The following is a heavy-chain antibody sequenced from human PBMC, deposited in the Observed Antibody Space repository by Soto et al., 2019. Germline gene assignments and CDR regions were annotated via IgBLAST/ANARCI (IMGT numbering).Heavy chain of an antibody. CDR3: ARQGAKYYYDRSAYYES. CDR1: GYSFTRYW. V-gene: IGHV5-51*01. D-gene: IGHD3-22*01. J-gene: IGHJ4*02. Sequence: GDSLKISFKGSGYSFTRYWIGWVRQMPGKGLEWMGIIYPGDSDTRYSPSFQGQVTMSADKYINTAYLEWSSLKASDTGIYYCARQGAKYYYDRSAYYESWGQGTPVTVSS. CDR2: IYPGDSDT.